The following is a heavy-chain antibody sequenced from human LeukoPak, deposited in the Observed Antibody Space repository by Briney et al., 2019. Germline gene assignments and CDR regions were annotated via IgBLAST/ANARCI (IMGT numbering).Heavy chain of an antibody. J-gene: IGHJ4*02. CDR1: GGSISSGDYY. CDR2: IYYSGST. Sequence: SQTLSLTCTVSGGSISSGDYYWGWIRQPPGKGLEWIGYIYYSGSTNYNPSLKSRVTISVDTSKNQFSLKLSSVTAADTAVYYCARFEGDDSSGYYLDYWGQGTLVTVSS. V-gene: IGHV4-30-4*08. D-gene: IGHD3-22*01. CDR3: ARFEGDDSSGYYLDY.